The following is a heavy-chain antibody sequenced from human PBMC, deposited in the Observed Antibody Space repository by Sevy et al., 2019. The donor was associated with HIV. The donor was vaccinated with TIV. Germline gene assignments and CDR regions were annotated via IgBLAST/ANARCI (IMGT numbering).Heavy chain of an antibody. V-gene: IGHV4-31*03. CDR3: ASSSADYYYGMDV. CDR2: IYYSGST. CDR1: GGSISSGGYY. J-gene: IGHJ6*02. D-gene: IGHD6-6*01. Sequence: SETLSLTCTVSGGSISSGGYYWSWIRQHPGKGLEWIGYIYYSGSTYYNPSLKSRVTISVDTSKNQFSLKLSSVTAAVTAVYYCASSSADYYYGMDVWGQGTTVTVSS.